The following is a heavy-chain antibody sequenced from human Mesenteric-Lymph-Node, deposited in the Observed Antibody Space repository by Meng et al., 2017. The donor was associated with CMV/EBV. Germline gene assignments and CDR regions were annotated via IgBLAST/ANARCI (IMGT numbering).Heavy chain of an antibody. Sequence: SGFTFSSYGMHWVRQAPGKGLEWVAVISYDGSNKYYADSVKGRYTISRDNSKNTLYLQMNSLRDEDTAVYYCARDPTPYISGWYFDYWGRGILVTVSS. CDR3: ARDPTPYISGWYFDY. J-gene: IGHJ4*02. D-gene: IGHD6-19*01. V-gene: IGHV3-33*05. CDR2: ISYDGSNK. CDR1: GFTFSSYG.